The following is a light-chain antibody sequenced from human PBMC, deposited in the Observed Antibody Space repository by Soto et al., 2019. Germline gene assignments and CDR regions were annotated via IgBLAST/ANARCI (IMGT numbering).Light chain of an antibody. CDR1: QSISTW. CDR3: QQYDSYLWT. Sequence: DIQMTQSPSTLSASVGDRVTITCRASQSISTWLAWYQQKPGKAPKLLIYTTSNLESGVPSRFSGSGSGTKFTLTISSLQPEDFATYHCQQYDSYLWTFGQGTKVDIK. J-gene: IGKJ1*01. V-gene: IGKV1-5*03. CDR2: TTS.